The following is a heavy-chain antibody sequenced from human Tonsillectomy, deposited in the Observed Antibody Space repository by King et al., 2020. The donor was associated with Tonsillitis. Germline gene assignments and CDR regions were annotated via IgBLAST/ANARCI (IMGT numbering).Heavy chain of an antibody. Sequence: DVQLVESGGGLVQPGGSLRLSCAASGFTFSTYAMTWVRQAPGKGLDWVSTISGAGANTYYADSLKGRFTISRDNSKNTMYLQMNSLTAEDTAVYYCAKAQIDCSGGSCYRSPFDNW. J-gene: IGHJ3*02. CDR1: GFTFSTYA. CDR2: ISGAGANT. CDR3: AKAQIDCSGGSCYRSPFDN. V-gene: IGHV3-23*04. D-gene: IGHD2-15*01.